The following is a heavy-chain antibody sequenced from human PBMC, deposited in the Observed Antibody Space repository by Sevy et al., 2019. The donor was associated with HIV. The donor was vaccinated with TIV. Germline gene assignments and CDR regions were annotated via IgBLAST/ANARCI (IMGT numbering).Heavy chain of an antibody. CDR3: ARPYGSGSWEAFDL. D-gene: IGHD3-10*01. J-gene: IGHJ3*01. V-gene: IGHV3-21*01. Sequence: GGSLRLSCAASGFTFSTYTMNWVRQAPGKGLEWVSSISFSINYIYYPDSVKGRFTISRDNSKNSVYLEMNSLRAEDTAVYYCARPYGSGSWEAFDLWGQGTLVTVSS. CDR2: ISFSINYI. CDR1: GFTFSTYT.